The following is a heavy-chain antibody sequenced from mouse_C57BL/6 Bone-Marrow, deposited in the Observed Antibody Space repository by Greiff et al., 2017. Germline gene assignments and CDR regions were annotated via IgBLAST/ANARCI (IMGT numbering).Heavy chain of an antibody. Sequence: EVKVVESGGGLVQPGGSLKLSCAASGFTFSDYYMYWVRQTPEKRLEWVAYISNGGGSTYYPDTVKGRFTISRDNAKNTLYLQMSRLKSEDTAMYYCARHWGTTVVPGYYAMDYWGQGTSVTVSS. V-gene: IGHV5-12*01. J-gene: IGHJ4*01. CDR2: ISNGGGST. CDR1: GFTFSDYY. D-gene: IGHD1-1*01. CDR3: ARHWGTTVVPGYYAMDY.